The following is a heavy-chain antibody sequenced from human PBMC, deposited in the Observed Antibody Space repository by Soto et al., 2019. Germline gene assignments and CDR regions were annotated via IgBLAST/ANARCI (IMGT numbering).Heavy chain of an antibody. Sequence: PGGSLRLSCAASGFTFSNYAVTWVRQAPGKGLEWVSTISGSGGSTYYADSVKGRFTISRDNSKNTLYLQMNSLRAEDTAVYYCAKDLLVVSSLFDYWGQGTLVTVSS. D-gene: IGHD3-22*01. V-gene: IGHV3-23*01. J-gene: IGHJ4*02. CDR3: AKDLLVVSSLFDY. CDR2: ISGSGGST. CDR1: GFTFSNYA.